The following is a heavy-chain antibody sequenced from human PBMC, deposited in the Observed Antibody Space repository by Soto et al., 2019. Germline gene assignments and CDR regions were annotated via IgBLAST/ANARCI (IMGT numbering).Heavy chain of an antibody. CDR3: ARGRVTRYYYYGMDV. Sequence: QVQLVESGGGVVQPGRSLRLSCAASGFTFNSYAVHWVRQAPGKGLEWVAVISYDGSSTYYADSVKGRFTISRDNSKNTVFLQMNSLSAEDTAVYSCARGRVTRYYYYGMDVWGQGTTVTVSS. CDR1: GFTFNSYA. V-gene: IGHV3-30-3*01. D-gene: IGHD2-2*01. J-gene: IGHJ6*02. CDR2: ISYDGSST.